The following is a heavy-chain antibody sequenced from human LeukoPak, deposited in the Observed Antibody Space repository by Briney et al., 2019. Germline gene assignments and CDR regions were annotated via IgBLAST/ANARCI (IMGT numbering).Heavy chain of an antibody. Sequence: SVKVSCKASGGTFSSYAISWVRQAPGQGLEWMGGIIPIFGTANYAQKFQGRVTITADKSTSTAYMELSSLRSEDTAVYYCARESTFGGVIVLGGDLYWFDPWGQGTLVTVSS. V-gene: IGHV1-69*06. D-gene: IGHD3-16*02. CDR3: ARESTFGGVIVLGGDLYWFDP. CDR1: GGTFSSYA. CDR2: IIPIFGTA. J-gene: IGHJ5*02.